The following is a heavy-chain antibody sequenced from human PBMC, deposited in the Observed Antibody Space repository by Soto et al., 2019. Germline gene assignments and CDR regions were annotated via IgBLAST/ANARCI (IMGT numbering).Heavy chain of an antibody. CDR2: MYYSGRT. D-gene: IGHD5-18*01. CDR3: ARGVEDNTAPKTYYFDY. Sequence: QVQLQESGPGLVNPSQTLSLTCTVSGGSISSGGYYWSWIRQHPGKGLEWIGYMYYSGRTYYNPSLKSRVTVSVDTSKSQFSLKLSSVTAAETAVYYCARGVEDNTAPKTYYFDYWGQGTLVTVSS. J-gene: IGHJ4*02. V-gene: IGHV4-31*03. CDR1: GGSISSGGYY.